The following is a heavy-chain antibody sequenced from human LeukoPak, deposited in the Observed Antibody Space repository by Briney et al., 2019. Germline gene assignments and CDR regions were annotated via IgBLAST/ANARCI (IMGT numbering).Heavy chain of an antibody. CDR3: ARGDCSGGSCYLSLTTIDY. D-gene: IGHD2-15*01. CDR2: ISISSSTI. J-gene: IGHJ4*02. V-gene: IGHV3-48*01. Sequence: GGSLRLSCAASGFTFSSYSMNWVRQAPGKGLEWLSYISISSSTIYYADSVKGRFTISRDNAKNSLYLQMNSLRAEDTAVYFCARGDCSGGSCYLSLTTIDYWGQGTLVTVSS. CDR1: GFTFSSYS.